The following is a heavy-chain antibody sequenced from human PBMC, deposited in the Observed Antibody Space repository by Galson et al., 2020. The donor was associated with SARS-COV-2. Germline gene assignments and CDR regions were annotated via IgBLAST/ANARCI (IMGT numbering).Heavy chain of an antibody. CDR2: IYPGDSDT. D-gene: IGHD2-15*01. J-gene: IGHJ4*02. V-gene: IGHV5-51*01. CDR1: GYSFTNYW. CDR3: VRGAGIHKGYCDGGSCTTPGDH. Sequence: GESLKISCKGSGYSFTNYWIGWARQMPGKGLEWMGIIYPGDSDTRYSPSFQGQVTISVDKSIATAYLQWSSLKASDTAMYYCVRGAGIHKGYCDGGSCTTPGDHWGQGTLVTVSS.